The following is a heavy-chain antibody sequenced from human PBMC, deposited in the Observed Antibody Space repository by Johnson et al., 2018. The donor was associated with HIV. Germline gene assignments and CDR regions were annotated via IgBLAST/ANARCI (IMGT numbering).Heavy chain of an antibody. CDR3: ARDRKQWLVVGGGINDI. D-gene: IGHD6-19*01. CDR1: GFTFSSYA. V-gene: IGHV3-30-3*01. CDR2: ISYDGSNK. J-gene: IGHJ3*02. Sequence: QVQLVESGGGLVQPRRSLRLSCAASGFTFSSYAMHWVRQAPGQGLEWVAVISYDGSNKYYADSVKGRFTISRDNSKNTLYLQMNSLKAEDTAVYYCARDRKQWLVVGGGINDIWGQGAMVTVSS.